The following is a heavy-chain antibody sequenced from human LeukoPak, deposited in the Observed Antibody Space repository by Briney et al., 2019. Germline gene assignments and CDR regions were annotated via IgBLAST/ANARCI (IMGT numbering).Heavy chain of an antibody. J-gene: IGHJ4*02. CDR2: ISGSGGST. Sequence: GGSLRLPRAASGFTFSSYAMSWVRQAPGKGLEWVSAISGSGGSTYYADSVKGRFTISRDNSKNTLYLQMNSLRAEDTAVYYCAKVVAVAGTYYFDYWGQGTLVTVSS. V-gene: IGHV3-23*01. CDR1: GFTFSSYA. D-gene: IGHD6-19*01. CDR3: AKVVAVAGTYYFDY.